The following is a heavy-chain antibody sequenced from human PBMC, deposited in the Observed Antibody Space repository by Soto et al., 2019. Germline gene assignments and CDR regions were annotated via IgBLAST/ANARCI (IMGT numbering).Heavy chain of an antibody. CDR3: ARGHARGRPYSFAY. V-gene: IGHV4-4*02. J-gene: IGHJ4*02. CDR1: SGSISSSNW. CDR2: IYHTGST. Sequence: PSETLSLTCAVSSGSISSSNWWSWVRQPPGKGLEWIGEIYHTGSTNYYPSLKSRVTMSVDTSKNQFSLKLSSVTAADTAVYYCARGHARGRPYSFAYWGQGTLVTVSS. D-gene: IGHD3-10*01.